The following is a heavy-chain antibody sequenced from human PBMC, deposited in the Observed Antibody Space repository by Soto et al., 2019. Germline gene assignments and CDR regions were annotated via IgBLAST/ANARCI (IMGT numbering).Heavy chain of an antibody. D-gene: IGHD2-2*01. CDR3: ARNADIVVGGEWFDP. Sequence: ASVKVSCKASGYTFTSYAMHWVRQAPGQRLEWMGWINAGNGNTKYSQKFQGRVTITRDTSAGTAYMELSSLRSEDTAVYYCARNADIVVGGEWFDPWGQGTLVTVSS. J-gene: IGHJ5*02. V-gene: IGHV1-3*01. CDR2: INAGNGNT. CDR1: GYTFTSYA.